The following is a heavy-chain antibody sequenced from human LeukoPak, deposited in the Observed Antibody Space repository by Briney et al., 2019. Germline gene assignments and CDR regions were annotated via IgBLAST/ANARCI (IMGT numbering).Heavy chain of an antibody. D-gene: IGHD6-19*01. Sequence: SVKVSCKASGGTFSSYAISWVRQAPGQGLEWMGGIIPIFGTANYAQKFQGRDTITADESTSTSYMELSSLRSEDTAVDYCARGHGLVDEAFVDYWGQGTLVTVSS. V-gene: IGHV1-69*13. CDR1: GGTFSSYA. J-gene: IGHJ4*02. CDR3: ARGHGLVDEAFVDY. CDR2: IIPIFGTA.